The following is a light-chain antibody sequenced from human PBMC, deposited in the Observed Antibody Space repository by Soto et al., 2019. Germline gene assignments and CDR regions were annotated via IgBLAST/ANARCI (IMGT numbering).Light chain of an antibody. V-gene: IGLV1-44*01. CDR3: AEWDDSLNAWV. CDR2: SDN. Sequence: QSVLTQPPSASGTPGQRVTISCSGNSSNIGSDIVNWYQQFPGTAPKLLIYSDNQRPSGVPDRFSGSKSGTSASLAISGLQSEDEADYFCAEWDDSLNAWVFGGGTKLTVL. CDR1: SSNIGSDI. J-gene: IGLJ3*02.